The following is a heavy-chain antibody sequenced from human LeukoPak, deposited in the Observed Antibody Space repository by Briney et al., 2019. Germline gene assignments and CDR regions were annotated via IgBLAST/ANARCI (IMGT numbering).Heavy chain of an antibody. J-gene: IGHJ4*02. CDR3: TRLGGDGYSSGYFDY. D-gene: IGHD5-24*01. CDR1: GFTFSGSA. CDR2: IRRKAKSYAT. Sequence: GVSLRLSXAASGFTFSGSAMHWVREASAKGREGVGRIRRKAKSYATGYAEAVKGRFTISRDDDKNTAYLQMNSLKTEDTAVYYCTRLGGDGYSSGYFDYWGQGTLVTVSS. V-gene: IGHV3-73*01.